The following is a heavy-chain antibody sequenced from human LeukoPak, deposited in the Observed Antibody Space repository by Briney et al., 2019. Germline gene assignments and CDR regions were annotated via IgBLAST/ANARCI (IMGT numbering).Heavy chain of an antibody. Sequence: PSETLSLTCAVYGGSFSGYYWSWIRQPPGKGLEWIGEINHSGSTNYNPSLKSRVTISVDTSKNQFSLKLSSVTAADTAVYYCARPHPNWFDPWGQGTLVTVSS. CDR2: INHSGST. J-gene: IGHJ5*02. CDR3: ARPHPNWFDP. V-gene: IGHV4-34*01. CDR1: GGSFSGYY.